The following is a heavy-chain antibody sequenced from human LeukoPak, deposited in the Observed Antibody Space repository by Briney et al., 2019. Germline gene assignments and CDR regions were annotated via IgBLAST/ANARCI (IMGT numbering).Heavy chain of an antibody. Sequence: GGSLRLSCAASGLTFSRYWMSWVRQAPGKGLEWVANIKEDGSEKHYVGSVKGRFTISRDNAKSSLYLQMNSLRAEDTAVYYCAELGITMIGGVWGKGTTVTISS. V-gene: IGHV3-7*01. CDR1: GLTFSRYW. CDR2: IKEDGSEK. CDR3: AELGITMIGGV. D-gene: IGHD3-10*02. J-gene: IGHJ6*04.